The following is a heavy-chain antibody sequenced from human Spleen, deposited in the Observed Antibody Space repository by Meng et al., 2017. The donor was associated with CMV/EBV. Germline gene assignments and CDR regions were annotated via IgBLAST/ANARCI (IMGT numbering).Heavy chain of an antibody. CDR3: ARMGVYDFWSGYYDHYYGMDV. D-gene: IGHD3-3*01. V-gene: IGHV4-34*01. Sequence: SETLSLTCAVSGGFFNDYYWNWIRQPPGKGLEWIGEINHRGTTKYNPSLKSRVTISVDTSKNQFSLKLSSVTAADTAVYYCARMGVYDFWSGYYDHYYGMDVWGQGTTVTVSS. J-gene: IGHJ6*02. CDR1: GGFFNDYY. CDR2: INHRGTT.